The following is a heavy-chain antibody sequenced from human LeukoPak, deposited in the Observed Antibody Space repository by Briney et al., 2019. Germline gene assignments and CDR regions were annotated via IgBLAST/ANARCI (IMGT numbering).Heavy chain of an antibody. CDR3: ARAYCSGGSCPNGINV. Sequence: GGSLRLSCADSGFTFSGYWMNWVRQAPGKGLEWVANINQNGGEKYYVDSVKGRFTISRDNGKNSLYLQMNSLRAEDTAVYYCARAYCSGGSCPNGINVWGQGTTVTVSS. J-gene: IGHJ6*02. D-gene: IGHD2-15*01. V-gene: IGHV3-7*01. CDR2: INQNGGEK. CDR1: GFTFSGYW.